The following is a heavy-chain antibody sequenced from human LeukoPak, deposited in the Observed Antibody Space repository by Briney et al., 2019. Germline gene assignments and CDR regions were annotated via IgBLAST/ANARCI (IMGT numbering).Heavy chain of an antibody. Sequence: ASVKVSCKASGYTFTSYAMNWVRQAPGQGLEWMGWINTNTGNPTYAQGFTGRFVFSLDTSVSTAYLQISSLKAEDTAVYYCARVAGYDYLGVSYYYYYGMDVWGQGTTVTVSS. J-gene: IGHJ6*02. D-gene: IGHD5-12*01. V-gene: IGHV7-4-1*02. CDR3: ARVAGYDYLGVSYYYYYGMDV. CDR1: GYTFTSYA. CDR2: INTNTGNP.